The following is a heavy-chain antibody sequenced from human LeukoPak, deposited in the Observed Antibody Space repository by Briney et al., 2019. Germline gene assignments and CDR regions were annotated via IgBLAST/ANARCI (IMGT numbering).Heavy chain of an antibody. V-gene: IGHV4-39*07. CDR3: ASPRRYSSGWYESAFDI. D-gene: IGHD6-19*01. CDR2: IYYSGST. J-gene: IGHJ3*02. CDR1: GGSISSSSYY. Sequence: QLQLRESGPGLVKPSETLSLTCTVSGGSISSSSYYWGWIRQPPGKGLEWVGRIYYSGSTYYNPSLKSRVTISVDTSKNQFSLKLSSVTAADTAVYYCASPRRYSSGWYESAFDIWGQGTMVTVSS.